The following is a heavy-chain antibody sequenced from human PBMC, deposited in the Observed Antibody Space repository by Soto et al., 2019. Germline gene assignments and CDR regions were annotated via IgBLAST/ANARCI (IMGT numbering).Heavy chain of an antibody. V-gene: IGHV3-21*01. CDR1: GITFSGYS. D-gene: IGHD2-2*01. Sequence: SLRLSCAASGITFSGYSINWVRQAPGKGLEWVSSISSSSSYIYYADSVKGRFTISRDNAMNLLYLQMNSLRAEDTAVYYCARGLAACSSTSCQRGWFDPWGQGTLVTVSS. J-gene: IGHJ5*02. CDR3: ARGLAACSSTSCQRGWFDP. CDR2: ISSSSSYI.